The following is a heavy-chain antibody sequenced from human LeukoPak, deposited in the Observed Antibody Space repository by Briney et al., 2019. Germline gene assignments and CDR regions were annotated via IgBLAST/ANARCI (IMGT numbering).Heavy chain of an antibody. D-gene: IGHD5-24*01. Sequence: SETLSLTCTVSGGSISSYYWSWIRQPPGKGLQCIGYIYYSGSTNYNPSLKSRVTISVDTSKNQFSLKLSSVTAADTAVYYCARDLGDGYQDYFDYWGPGTLVTVSS. J-gene: IGHJ4*02. CDR1: GGSISSYY. CDR3: ARDLGDGYQDYFDY. CDR2: IYYSGST. V-gene: IGHV4-59*01.